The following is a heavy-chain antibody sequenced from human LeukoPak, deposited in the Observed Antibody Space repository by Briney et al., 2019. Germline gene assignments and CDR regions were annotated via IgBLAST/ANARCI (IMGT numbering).Heavy chain of an antibody. CDR2: IYSGGST. V-gene: IGHV3-53*01. D-gene: IGHD6-19*01. J-gene: IGHJ4*02. Sequence: GGSLRLSCAASGFTFSSYSMNWVRQAPGKGLEWVSVIYSGGSTYYADSVKGRFTISRDNSKNTLYLQMNSLRAEDTAVYYCAAGYSSGWYLDYWGQGTLVTVSS. CDR1: GFTFSSYS. CDR3: AAGYSSGWYLDY.